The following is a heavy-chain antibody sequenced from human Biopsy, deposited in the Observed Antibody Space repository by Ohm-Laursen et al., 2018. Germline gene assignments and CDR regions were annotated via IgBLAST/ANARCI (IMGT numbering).Heavy chain of an antibody. D-gene: IGHD3-22*01. V-gene: IGHV4-34*09. CDR3: ARGDYFDSNGYFWFDP. CDR2: IFNSANT. Sequence: TLSLTCGVYGGSFSGYYCSWIRQRPGKGLEWIGYIFNSANTYYNPSPKNLITISGDTSKNQFSLKLNSVTAADTAVYYCARGDYFDSNGYFWFDPWGQGTLVTVSS. J-gene: IGHJ5*02. CDR1: GGSFSGYY.